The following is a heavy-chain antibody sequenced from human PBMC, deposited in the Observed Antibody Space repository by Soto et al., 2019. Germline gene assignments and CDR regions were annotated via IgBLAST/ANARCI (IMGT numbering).Heavy chain of an antibody. CDR3: AQSTNYDIWTGYYLSYNWFDP. Sequence: QITLKESGPTLVKPTQTLTLTCTFSGFSLSTSGVGVGWIRQPPGKALEWLALIYWDDDKRYSPSLKSRLTITKDTPKNQVVLTMTTMDPVDTATYYCAQSTNYDIWTGYYLSYNWFDPWGQGTLVTVSS. CDR2: IYWDDDK. D-gene: IGHD3-9*01. CDR1: GFSLSTSGVG. V-gene: IGHV2-5*02. J-gene: IGHJ5*02.